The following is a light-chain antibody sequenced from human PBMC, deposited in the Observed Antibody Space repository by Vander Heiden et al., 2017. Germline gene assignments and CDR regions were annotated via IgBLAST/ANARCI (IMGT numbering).Light chain of an antibody. J-gene: IGKJ1*01. V-gene: IGKV3-11*01. CDR3: QHRTNLWT. CDR1: QSLSSY. Sequence: EIVLTQSPASLSLSPGERATLSCRASQSLSSYLAWYQQKPGQAPRLLIDDASTRATGIPARFSGSGSGTDFTLTISSLEPVDFAVYYCQHRTNLWTFGQGTKVEIK. CDR2: DAS.